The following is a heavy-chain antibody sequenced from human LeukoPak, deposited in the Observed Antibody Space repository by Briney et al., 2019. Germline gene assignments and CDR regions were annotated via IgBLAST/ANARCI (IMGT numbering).Heavy chain of an antibody. V-gene: IGHV4-34*01. CDR3: GALSANYYYYMDV. J-gene: IGHJ6*03. CDR2: INHSGST. CDR1: GGSFSGYY. Sequence: KPSETLSLTCAVYGGSFSGYYWSWIRQPPGKGLEWIGEINHSGSTNYNPSLKSRVTISVDTSKNQFSLKLTSVTAADSAVYYCGALSANYYYYMDVWGKGTTVAVSS.